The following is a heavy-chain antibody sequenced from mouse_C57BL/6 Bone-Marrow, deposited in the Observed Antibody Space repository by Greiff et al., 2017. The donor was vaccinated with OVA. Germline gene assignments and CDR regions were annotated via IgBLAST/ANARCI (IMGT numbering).Heavy chain of an antibody. V-gene: IGHV1-15*01. Sequence: VKLVESGAELVRPGASVTLSCKASGYTFTDYEMHWVKQTPVHGLEWIGAIDPETGGTAYNQKFKGKAILTADKSSSTAYMELRSLTSEDSAVYYCTRESYKEYFDVWGTGTTVTVSS. CDR2: IDPETGGT. D-gene: IGHD1-1*01. CDR1: GYTFTDYE. CDR3: TRESYKEYFDV. J-gene: IGHJ1*03.